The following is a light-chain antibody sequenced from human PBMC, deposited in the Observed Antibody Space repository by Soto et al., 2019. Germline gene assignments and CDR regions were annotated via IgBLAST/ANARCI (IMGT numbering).Light chain of an antibody. CDR2: IND. CDR3: AAWDDSLNAL. CDR1: SSNIGDNP. Sequence: SVLTQPRSACGTPGQRITISCSGSSSNIGDNPVNWYQQLPGAAPKLLIYINDQRPSGVPDRFSGSKSGTSAFLAISGLQPEDEADYYCAAWDDSLNALFGTGTKVTVL. J-gene: IGLJ1*01. V-gene: IGLV1-44*01.